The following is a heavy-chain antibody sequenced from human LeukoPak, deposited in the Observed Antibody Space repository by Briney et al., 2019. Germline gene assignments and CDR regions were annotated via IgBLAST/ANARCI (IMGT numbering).Heavy chain of an antibody. CDR2: IYYSGTT. V-gene: IGHV4-59*08. Sequence: SETLSLTCTVSGDSINNFYWSWLRQPPGKGLEWIGYIYYSGTTKYNPSLKSRMTISVDRSKNQFSLNLRSVTAADTAVYYCARLKPTAFDVWGQGAMVTVSS. CDR1: GDSINNFY. J-gene: IGHJ3*01. D-gene: IGHD4-17*01. CDR3: ARLKPTAFDV.